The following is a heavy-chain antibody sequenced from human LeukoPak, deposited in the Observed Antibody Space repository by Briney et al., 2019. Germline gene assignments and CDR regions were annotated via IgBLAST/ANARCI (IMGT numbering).Heavy chain of an antibody. CDR2: ISSSGSTI. Sequence: GGSLRLSCAASGFTFSSYEMNWVRQAPGKGLEWVSYISSSGSTIYYADSVKGRFTIPRDNSKNTLYLQMNSLRAEDTAVYYCAKNPFIKWLRSGYYFDYWGQGTLVTVSS. V-gene: IGHV3-48*03. CDR3: AKNPFIKWLRSGYYFDY. D-gene: IGHD5-12*01. J-gene: IGHJ4*02. CDR1: GFTFSSYE.